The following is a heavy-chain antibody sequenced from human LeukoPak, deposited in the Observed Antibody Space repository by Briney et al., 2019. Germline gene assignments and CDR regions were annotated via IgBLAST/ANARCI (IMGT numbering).Heavy chain of an antibody. Sequence: SETLSLTCTVSGYSISSGYYWGWIRQPPGKGLEWIGSIYHSGSTYYNPSLKSRVTISVDTSKNQFSLKLSSVTAADTAVYYCARGPSVAGIGNYWGQGTLVTVSS. CDR2: IYHSGST. CDR3: ARGPSVAGIGNY. CDR1: GYSISSGYY. J-gene: IGHJ4*02. V-gene: IGHV4-38-2*02. D-gene: IGHD6-19*01.